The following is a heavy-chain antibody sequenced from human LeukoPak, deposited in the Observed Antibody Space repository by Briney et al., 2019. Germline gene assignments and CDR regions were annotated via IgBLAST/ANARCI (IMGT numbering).Heavy chain of an antibody. CDR2: IYHSGST. CDR3: ARHGNLQGSSWYYFDY. CDR1: GYSISSGYY. D-gene: IGHD6-13*01. V-gene: IGHV4-38-2*01. J-gene: IGHJ4*02. Sequence: SETLSLTCAVSGYSISSGYYWGWIRQPPGKGLEWIGSIYHSGSTYYNPSLKSRVTISVDTSKNQFSLKLSSVTAADTAVYYCARHGNLQGSSWYYFDYWGQGTLVTVSS.